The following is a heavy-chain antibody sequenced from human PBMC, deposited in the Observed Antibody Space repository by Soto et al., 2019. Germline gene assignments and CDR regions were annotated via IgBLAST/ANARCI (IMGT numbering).Heavy chain of an antibody. D-gene: IGHD1-20*01. CDR2: IIPIFNTA. Sequence: QVQLVQSGAEVKKPGSSVRVSCKASGGTFSSYAINWVRQAPGQGLEWVGGIIPIFNTANYGPKFQGRVTITVDEPRRTAYMDLSSLTSEDAAVYYCGEDRITESAVFSDWGQGTLVTVSS. J-gene: IGHJ4*02. CDR1: GGTFSSYA. CDR3: GEDRITESAVFSD. V-gene: IGHV1-69*01.